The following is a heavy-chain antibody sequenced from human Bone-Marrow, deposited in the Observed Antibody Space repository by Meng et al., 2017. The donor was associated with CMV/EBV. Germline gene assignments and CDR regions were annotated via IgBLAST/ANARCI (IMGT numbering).Heavy chain of an antibody. CDR2: IYYSGNTYSGST. D-gene: IGHD4-17*01. CDR3: ARQDGDYSAFDY. V-gene: IGHV4-39*01. CDR1: GDSVISSRFY. Sequence: SETLSLTCNVSGDSVISSRFYWGWIRQSPGQGLEWIGSIYYSGNTYSGSTYYNATLKSRVTMSVDTSKNEFSLRLSSVTASDTAVYYCARQDGDYSAFDYWGQGTLVTVSS. J-gene: IGHJ4*02.